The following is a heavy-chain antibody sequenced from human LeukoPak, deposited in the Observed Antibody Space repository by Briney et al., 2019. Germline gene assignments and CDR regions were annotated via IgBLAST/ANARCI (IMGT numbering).Heavy chain of an antibody. V-gene: IGHV1-69*06. D-gene: IGHD6-13*01. Sequence: GASVQVSCKASGGTFSSYAISWVRQAPGQGLEWMGRIIPIFGTANYAQKFQGRVTITADKSTSSAYMELSSLRSEDTAVYYCARWGIAAAHFDYWGQGTLVTASS. CDR2: IIPIFGTA. CDR3: ARWGIAAAHFDY. J-gene: IGHJ4*02. CDR1: GGTFSSYA.